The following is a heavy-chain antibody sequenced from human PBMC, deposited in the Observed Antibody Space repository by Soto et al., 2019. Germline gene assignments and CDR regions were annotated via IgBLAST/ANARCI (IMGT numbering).Heavy chain of an antibody. CDR3: ARGRDSSGYYWSRDY. Sequence: QVQLQQWGAGLLKPSETLSLTCAVYGGSFSGYYWSWIRQPPGKGLEWIGEINHSGSTNYNPSLKSRVNVSGDTSKNQFSLKLSSVTAADTAVYYCARGRDSSGYYWSRDYWGQGTLVTVSS. J-gene: IGHJ4*02. CDR2: INHSGST. D-gene: IGHD3-22*01. CDR1: GGSFSGYY. V-gene: IGHV4-34*01.